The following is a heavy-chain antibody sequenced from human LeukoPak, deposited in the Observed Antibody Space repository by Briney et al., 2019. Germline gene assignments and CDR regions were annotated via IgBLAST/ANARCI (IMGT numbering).Heavy chain of an antibody. V-gene: IGHV4-39*01. J-gene: IGHJ4*02. Sequence: PSETLSLTCTVSGGSISSSSYYWGWIRQPPGKGLEWIGSIYYSGSTYYNPSVKSRVTISVETSKNQSTVKLSSVTAADTAVYYCGRRPYCGGDCYGGNFDYWGQGTLVTASS. CDR3: GRRPYCGGDCYGGNFDY. CDR1: GGSISSSSYY. CDR2: IYYSGST. D-gene: IGHD2-21*01.